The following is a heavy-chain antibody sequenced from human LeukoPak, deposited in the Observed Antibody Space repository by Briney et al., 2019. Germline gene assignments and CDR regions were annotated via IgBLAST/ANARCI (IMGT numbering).Heavy chain of an antibody. Sequence: GGSLRLSCAAAGFTFRSYAMNWVRQGPGKGLEWVSTMSASDAGTYYADSVKGRITISRDNSKNTLYLQMNSLRAEDTAVYYCAKGSAVADIYFDYWGQGTLVTVSS. CDR2: MSASDAGT. D-gene: IGHD6-19*01. CDR3: AKGSAVADIYFDY. J-gene: IGHJ4*02. CDR1: GFTFRSYA. V-gene: IGHV3-23*01.